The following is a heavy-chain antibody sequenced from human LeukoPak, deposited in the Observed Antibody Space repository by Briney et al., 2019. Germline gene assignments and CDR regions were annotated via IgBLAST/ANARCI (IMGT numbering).Heavy chain of an antibody. CDR2: SYSGGST. CDR3: ARTHPLTGYFDY. V-gene: IGHV3-66*01. CDR1: GFTVRSNY. D-gene: IGHD3-9*01. Sequence: GGSLRLSCAASGFTVRSNYMSWVRQAPGKGLEWVSVSYSGGSTYYADSVKGRFTISRDNSKNTLFLQVNSLRAEDTAVYYCARTHPLTGYFDYWGQGTLVTVSS. J-gene: IGHJ4*02.